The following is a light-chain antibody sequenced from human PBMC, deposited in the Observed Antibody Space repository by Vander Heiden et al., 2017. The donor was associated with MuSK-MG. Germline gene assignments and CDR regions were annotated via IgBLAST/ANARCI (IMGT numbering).Light chain of an antibody. CDR1: HNINSY. CDR3: QQSDITPPWT. J-gene: IGKJ1*01. V-gene: IGKV1-39*01. CDR2: AAS. Sequence: DIQMTQSPPSLSASVGDRVTITCRASHNINSYLNWYQQKPGKAPKLLIYAASRLQSGVPSRFSGSGSGTDFTLTITMQPDDFATYYCQQSDITPPWTFGQGTKVEI.